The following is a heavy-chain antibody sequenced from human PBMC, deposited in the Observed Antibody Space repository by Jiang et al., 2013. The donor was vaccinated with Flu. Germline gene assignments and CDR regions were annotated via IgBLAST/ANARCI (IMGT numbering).Heavy chain of an antibody. CDR2: TYYRSKWYN. D-gene: IGHD3-22*01. J-gene: IGHJ3*02. CDR1: GDSVSSNSAA. V-gene: IGHV6-1*01. Sequence: TSQTLSLTCAISGDSVSSNSAAWNWIRQSPSRGLEWLGRTYYRSKWYNDYAVSVKSRITINPDTSKNQFSLQLNSVTPEDTVVYYCARAGRYYDSTLIYPLDAFDIWGQGTMVTVSS. CDR3: ARAGRYYDSTLIYPLDAFDI.